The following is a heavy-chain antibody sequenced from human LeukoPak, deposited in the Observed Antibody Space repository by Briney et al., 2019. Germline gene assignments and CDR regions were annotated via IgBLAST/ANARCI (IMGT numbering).Heavy chain of an antibody. V-gene: IGHV4-34*01. Sequence: SETLSLTCVVYGGSFSGYYWSWIRQPPGKGLEWIGEINHSGSTDYNPSLKSRVTISVDTSKNQFSLKLSSVTAADTAVYYCASSPYDFWSGYYPFDYWGQGTLVTVSS. J-gene: IGHJ4*02. CDR1: GGSFSGYY. D-gene: IGHD3-3*01. CDR2: INHSGST. CDR3: ASSPYDFWSGYYPFDY.